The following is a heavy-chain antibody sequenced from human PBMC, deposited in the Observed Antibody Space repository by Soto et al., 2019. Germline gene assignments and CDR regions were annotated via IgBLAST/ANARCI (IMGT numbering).Heavy chain of an antibody. Sequence: SETLSLTCTVSGGSISSYYWSWIRQPPGKGLEWIGYIHYSGSTNYNPSLKSRVTISVDTSKNQFSLKLSSVTAADTAVYYCARGYCSSTSCYIWDNWFDPWGQGTLVTVSS. J-gene: IGHJ5*02. V-gene: IGHV4-59*01. D-gene: IGHD2-2*02. CDR2: IHYSGST. CDR1: GGSISSYY. CDR3: ARGYCSSTSCYIWDNWFDP.